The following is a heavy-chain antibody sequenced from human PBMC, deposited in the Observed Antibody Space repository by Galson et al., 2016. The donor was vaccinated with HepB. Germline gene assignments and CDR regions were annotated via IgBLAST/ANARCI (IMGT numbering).Heavy chain of an antibody. Sequence: SLRLSCAASGFTFSTYAMRWVRQAPGKGLEWVAVIWYDGANRYYADSVKGRFTISRDNSNNTLYLQIHSLRAEDTAVYYCARDVAVAGTVVDYWGQGTLVSVSS. CDR2: IWYDGANR. J-gene: IGHJ4*02. CDR1: GFTFSTYA. CDR3: ARDVAVAGTVVDY. D-gene: IGHD6-19*01. V-gene: IGHV3-33*08.